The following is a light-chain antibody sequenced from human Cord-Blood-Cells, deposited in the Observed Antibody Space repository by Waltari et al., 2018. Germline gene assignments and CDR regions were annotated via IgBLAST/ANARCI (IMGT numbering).Light chain of an antibody. CDR3: QQYYSTPRFT. Sequence: AIRMTQSPFSLSASVGDRVTITCWASQGIRSYLAWDQQKPAKCPKLFIYYASILQSGVPSRFSCSGSGKDYTLTISSLQPEDFATYYCQQYYSTPRFTFGPGTKVDIK. J-gene: IGKJ3*01. CDR2: YAS. CDR1: QGIRSY. V-gene: IGKV1D-43*01.